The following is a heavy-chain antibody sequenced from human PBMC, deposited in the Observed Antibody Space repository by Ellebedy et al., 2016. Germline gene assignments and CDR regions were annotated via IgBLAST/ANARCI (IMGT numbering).Heavy chain of an antibody. V-gene: IGHV3-9*01. J-gene: IGHJ3*02. Sequence: SLKISXAASGFIVDDYAMHCVRQPPGKGLEWLSGITWNSGTKGYADSVRGRFTISRDNANNSLHLQMNSLGPDDTALYFCAKVETAIDAFDIWGEGTMVTVSS. CDR2: ITWNSGTK. CDR3: AKVETAIDAFDI. CDR1: GFIVDDYA. D-gene: IGHD1-1*01.